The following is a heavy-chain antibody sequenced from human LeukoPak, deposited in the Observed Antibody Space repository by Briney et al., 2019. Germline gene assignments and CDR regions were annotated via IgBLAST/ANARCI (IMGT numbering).Heavy chain of an antibody. Sequence: PGGSLRLSCAASGFTFSSSSMNWVRQAPGKGLEWVSYISSSSSTIYYADSVKGRFTISRDNAKNSLYLQMDSLRAEDTAVYYCARAKGGSPFQHWGQGTLVTVSS. D-gene: IGHD1-26*01. CDR1: GFTFSSSS. J-gene: IGHJ1*01. V-gene: IGHV3-48*01. CDR2: ISSSSSTI. CDR3: ARAKGGSPFQH.